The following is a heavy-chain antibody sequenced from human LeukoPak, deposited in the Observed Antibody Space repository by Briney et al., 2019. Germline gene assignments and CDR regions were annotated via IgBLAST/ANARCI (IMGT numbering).Heavy chain of an antibody. V-gene: IGHV3-48*02. D-gene: IGHD3-9*01. J-gene: IGHJ4*02. CDR3: ATDQRYAFDY. Sequence: PGGSLRLSCATSGFSFTDYPMNWVRQAPGKGLEWISNIPTTAEGAKYAYYADSVKGRVTISRDDGKNTLYLHMNSLRDDDTAVYYCATDQRYAFDYWGQGILVTVSS. CDR1: GFSFTDYP. CDR2: IPTTAEGAKYA.